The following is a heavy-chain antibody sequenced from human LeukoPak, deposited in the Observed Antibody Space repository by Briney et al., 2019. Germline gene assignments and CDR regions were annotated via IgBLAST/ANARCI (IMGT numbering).Heavy chain of an antibody. V-gene: IGHV3-23*01. CDR1: GFTFSSYA. J-gene: IGHJ3*02. CDR2: VSGSGDST. CDR3: AKDGAGRVSDASDI. D-gene: IGHD5/OR15-5a*01. Sequence: PGGSLRLSCAASGFTFSSYAMTWVRQAPGKGLEWVSSVSGSGDSTYYADSVKGRFTISRDNSKNTLYLQMNSLRGEDTAAYFCAKDGAGRVSDASDIWGQGTVVTVSS.